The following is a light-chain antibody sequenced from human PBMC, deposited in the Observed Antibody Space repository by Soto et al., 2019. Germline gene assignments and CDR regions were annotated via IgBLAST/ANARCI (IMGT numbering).Light chain of an antibody. CDR3: RSYSDSNTTV. Sequence: PGPSILLFCGGITSDVGAYIYVSWYQQYPGKAPKLIIYEVNKRPSGVSGRFSGSKSDTTASLTISGLQAEDEADYYCRSYSDSNTTVFGTGTKVTVL. CDR2: EVN. J-gene: IGLJ1*01. V-gene: IGLV2-14*03. CDR1: TSDVGAYIY.